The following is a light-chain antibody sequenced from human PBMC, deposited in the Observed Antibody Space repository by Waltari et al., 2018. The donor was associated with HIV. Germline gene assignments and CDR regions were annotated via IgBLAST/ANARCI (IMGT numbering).Light chain of an antibody. CDR2: KDN. Sequence: QSVLTQPPSASGTPGRRVTISCSGSSSNIGSDYVYWYQHLPGTAPKLLIYKDNQRPSGVPDRFSGSKSGTSASLAISGLRPEDEADYSCAAWDDSLSGVVF. J-gene: IGLJ2*01. V-gene: IGLV1-47*01. CDR1: SSNIGSDY. CDR3: AAWDDSLSGVV.